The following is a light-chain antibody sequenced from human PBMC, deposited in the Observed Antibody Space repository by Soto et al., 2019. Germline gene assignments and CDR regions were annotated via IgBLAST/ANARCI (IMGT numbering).Light chain of an antibody. V-gene: IGKV3-20*01. Sequence: EIVLTQSPGTLSLSPGERATLSCRARQTFSSRSLAWYQQKAGQSPRLLISGASSRATGIPDRFSGSGSGTDFTLTISRLEPEDFAVYYCQQYGDSPLTFCGGTNVEMK. CDR3: QQYGDSPLT. CDR2: GAS. CDR1: QTFSSRS. J-gene: IGKJ4*01.